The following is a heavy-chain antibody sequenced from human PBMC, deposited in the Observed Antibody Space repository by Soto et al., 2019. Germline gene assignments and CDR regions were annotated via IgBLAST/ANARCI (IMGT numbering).Heavy chain of an antibody. D-gene: IGHD4-17*01. CDR3: AKVLDDYDYYFDY. Sequence: TFSSYAMSWVRQAPGKGLEWVSAISGSGGSTYYADSGKGRFTISRDNSKNTLYLQMNSLRAEDTAVYYCAKVLDDYDYYFDYWGQGTLVTVSS. CDR1: TFSSYA. J-gene: IGHJ4*02. CDR2: ISGSGGST. V-gene: IGHV3-23*01.